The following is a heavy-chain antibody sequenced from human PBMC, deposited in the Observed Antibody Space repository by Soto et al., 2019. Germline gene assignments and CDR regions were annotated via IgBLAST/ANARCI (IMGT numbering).Heavy chain of an antibody. CDR3: ATYGSGIDAFDI. J-gene: IGHJ3*02. CDR2: IYYSGST. Sequence: SETLSLTCTFSVVSISSYYWSWIRQPPGKGLEWIGYIYYSGSTNYNPSLKSRVTISVDTSKNQFSLKLSSVTAADTAVYYCATYGSGIDAFDIWGEGTMVTVSS. CDR1: VVSISSYY. D-gene: IGHD3-10*01. V-gene: IGHV4-59*01.